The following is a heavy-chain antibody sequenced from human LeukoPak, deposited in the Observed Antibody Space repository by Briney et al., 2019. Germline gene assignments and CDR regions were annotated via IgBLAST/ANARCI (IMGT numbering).Heavy chain of an antibody. V-gene: IGHV3-23*01. CDR1: GLAFSAYK. CDR2: ISNNGGYT. CDR3: AKDLVRDYGGYVFDY. J-gene: IGHJ4*02. Sequence: GGSLRLSCAASGLAFSAYKMHWVRQAPGKGLEWVSAISNNGGYTYYADSVQGRFTISRDNSKSTLCLQMNSLRAEDTAVYYCAKDLVRDYGGYVFDYWGQGTLVTVSS. D-gene: IGHD4-17*01.